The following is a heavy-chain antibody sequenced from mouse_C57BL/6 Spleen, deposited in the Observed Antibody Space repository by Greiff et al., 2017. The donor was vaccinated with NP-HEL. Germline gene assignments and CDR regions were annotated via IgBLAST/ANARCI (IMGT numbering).Heavy chain of an antibody. D-gene: IGHD4-1*01. J-gene: IGHJ4*01. Sequence: EVHLVESGGDLVKPGGSLKLSCAASGFTFSSYGMSWVRQTPDKRLEWVATISRGGSYTYYPDSVKGRFTISRDNAKNTLYLQMSSLKSEDTAMYYCARTLTGTRAMDDWGQGTSVTVSS. V-gene: IGHV5-6*01. CDR2: ISRGGSYT. CDR1: GFTFSSYG. CDR3: ARTLTGTRAMDD.